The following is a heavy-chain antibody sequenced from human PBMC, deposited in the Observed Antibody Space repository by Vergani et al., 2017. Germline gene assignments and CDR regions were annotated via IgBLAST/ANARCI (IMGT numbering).Heavy chain of an antibody. CDR3: TRTLSDSRGYFIDY. V-gene: IGHV2-70*04. D-gene: IGHD3-22*01. Sequence: QVTLKESGPALVKPTQTLTLTCTFSGFSLNTYGMHVTWIRQPPGKALEWLARIDWNDQTYYTTSLRTRITISKDTSKDQVALTMTNMDPVDTATYYCTRTLSDSRGYFIDYWGQGTLVTVSS. J-gene: IGHJ4*02. CDR2: IDWNDQT. CDR1: GFSLNTYGMH.